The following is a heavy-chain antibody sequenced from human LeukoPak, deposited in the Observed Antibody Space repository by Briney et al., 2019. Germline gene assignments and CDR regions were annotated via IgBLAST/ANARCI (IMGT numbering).Heavy chain of an antibody. CDR1: GYSISSSNW. Sequence: PSETLSHTCAVSGYSISSSNWWGWIRQPPGKGLEWIGYIYYSGSTYYNPSLKSRVTMSVDTSKNQFSLKLSSVTAVDTAVYYCARTLHYYDSSGYYYGGYYYYYGMDVWGQGTTVTVSS. V-gene: IGHV4-28*01. J-gene: IGHJ6*02. CDR3: ARTLHYYDSSGYYYGGYYYYYGMDV. CDR2: IYYSGST. D-gene: IGHD3-22*01.